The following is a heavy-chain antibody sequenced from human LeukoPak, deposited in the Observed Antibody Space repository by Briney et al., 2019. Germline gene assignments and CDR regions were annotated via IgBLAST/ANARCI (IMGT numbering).Heavy chain of an antibody. CDR1: GFTFDDYA. CDR3: AKLSGYDSSGYLDY. D-gene: IGHD3-22*01. V-gene: IGHV3-9*01. CDR2: ISWNSGSI. Sequence: GGSLRLSCAASGFTFDDYAMHWVRQAPGKGLEWVSGISWNSGSIGYADSVKGRFTISRDNAKSSLYLQMNSLRAEDTALYYCAKLSGYDSSGYLDYWGQGTLVTVSS. J-gene: IGHJ4*02.